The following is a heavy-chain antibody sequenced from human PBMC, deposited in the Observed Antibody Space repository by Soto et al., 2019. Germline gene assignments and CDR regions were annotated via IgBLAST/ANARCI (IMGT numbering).Heavy chain of an antibody. CDR1: GGTFSSYT. CDR3: ARSLGYCSGGSCEVRYFDL. Sequence: SVKVSCKASGGTFSSYTISWVRQAPGQGLEWMGRIIPILGIANYAQKFQGRVTITADKSTSTAYMELSSLRSEDTAVYYCARSLGYCSGGSCEVRYFDLWGRGTLVTVSS. V-gene: IGHV1-69*02. J-gene: IGHJ2*01. D-gene: IGHD2-15*01. CDR2: IIPILGIA.